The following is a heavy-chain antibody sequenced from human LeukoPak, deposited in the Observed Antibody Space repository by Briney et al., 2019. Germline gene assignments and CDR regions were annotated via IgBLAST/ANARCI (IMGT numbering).Heavy chain of an antibody. CDR3: ARDGYDSSKGPDYYYGMDV. CDR1: GGTFSSYA. D-gene: IGHD3-22*01. V-gene: IGHV1-69*04. Sequence: ASVKVSCKASGGTFSSYAISWVRQAPGQGLEWMGRIIPILGIANYAQKFQGRVTITADKSTSTAYMELSSLRSEDTAVYYCARDGYDSSKGPDYYYGMDVWGQGTTVTVSS. CDR2: IIPILGIA. J-gene: IGHJ6*02.